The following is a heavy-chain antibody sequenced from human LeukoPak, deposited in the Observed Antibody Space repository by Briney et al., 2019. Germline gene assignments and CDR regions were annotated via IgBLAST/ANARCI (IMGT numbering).Heavy chain of an antibody. CDR3: ARAETTMVDS. D-gene: IGHD5-18*01. V-gene: IGHV4-59*01. CDR1: GGSISSYY. J-gene: IGHJ4*02. Sequence: SETPSLTCTVSGGSISSYYWSWIRQPPGKGLEWIGYIYYSGSTNYNPSLKSRVTISVDTSKNQFSLKLSSVTAADTAVYYCARAETTMVDSWGQGTLVTVSS. CDR2: IYYSGST.